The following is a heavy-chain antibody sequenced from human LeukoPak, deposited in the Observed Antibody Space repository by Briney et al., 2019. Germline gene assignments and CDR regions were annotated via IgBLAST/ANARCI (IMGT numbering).Heavy chain of an antibody. D-gene: IGHD3-16*01. Sequence: SETLSLICAVYGGSFSGYYWSWIRQPPGKGLEWIGEINHSGSTNYNPSLKSRVTISVDTSKNQFSLKLSSVTAADTAVYYCAREGSRGRFDPWGQGTLVTVSS. V-gene: IGHV4-34*01. CDR3: AREGSRGRFDP. CDR1: GGSFSGYY. J-gene: IGHJ5*02. CDR2: INHSGST.